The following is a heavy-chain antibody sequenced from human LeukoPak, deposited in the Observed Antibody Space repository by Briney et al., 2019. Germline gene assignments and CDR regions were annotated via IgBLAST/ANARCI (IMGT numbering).Heavy chain of an antibody. D-gene: IGHD1-26*01. Sequence: GGSLRLSCAASGFTVSSNYMSWVRQAPGKGLEWVSAISGSGGSTYYADSVKGRFTISRDNSKNTLYLQMNSLRAEDTAVYYCAKGSSGSYHWGAFDIWGQGTMVTVSS. J-gene: IGHJ3*02. CDR1: GFTVSSNY. CDR2: ISGSGGST. V-gene: IGHV3-23*01. CDR3: AKGSSGSYHWGAFDI.